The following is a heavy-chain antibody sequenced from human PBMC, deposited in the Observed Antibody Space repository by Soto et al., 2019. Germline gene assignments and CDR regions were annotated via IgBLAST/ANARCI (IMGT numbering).Heavy chain of an antibody. CDR1: RFRFSAYG. D-gene: IGHD6-19*01. Sequence: QVKLVESGGAVVQSGRSRRLSCTASRFRFSAYGMHWVRQAPGKGLEWVALISDDGKTQFFTDSVEGRFTISRDKSRNTLYLQMNSLRPEDTAGYYCVKGGYKTGWPPFDHWGHGTRVTVSS. CDR2: ISDDGKTQ. V-gene: IGHV3-30*18. CDR3: VKGGYKTGWPPFDH. J-gene: IGHJ4*01.